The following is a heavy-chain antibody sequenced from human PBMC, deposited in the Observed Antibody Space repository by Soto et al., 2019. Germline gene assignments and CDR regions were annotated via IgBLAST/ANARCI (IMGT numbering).Heavy chain of an antibody. CDR3: ATDEEAGQFDY. CDR1: GFTFSSYG. D-gene: IGHD6-19*01. Sequence: GGSLRHSCAASGFTFSSYGMHWVRQAPGKGLEWVAVISYDGSNKYYADSVKGRFTISRDNSKNTLYLQMNSLRAEDTAVYYCATDEEAGQFDYWGQGTLVPVSS. V-gene: IGHV3-30*03. J-gene: IGHJ4*02. CDR2: ISYDGSNK.